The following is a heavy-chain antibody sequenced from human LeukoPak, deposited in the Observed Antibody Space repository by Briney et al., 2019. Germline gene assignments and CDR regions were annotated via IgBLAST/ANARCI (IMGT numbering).Heavy chain of an antibody. D-gene: IGHD6-6*01. V-gene: IGHV4-31*03. CDR3: ARDGYSSSSYFDY. J-gene: IGHJ4*02. Sequence: SQTLSLTCTVSGVSISSGGYYWSWIRQHPGKGLEWIGYMYFSGITSYNPSLKSRVTISVDTSKNQFSLKLSSVTAADTAVCYCARDGYSSSSYFDYWGQGTLVTVSS. CDR2: MYFSGIT. CDR1: GVSISSGGYY.